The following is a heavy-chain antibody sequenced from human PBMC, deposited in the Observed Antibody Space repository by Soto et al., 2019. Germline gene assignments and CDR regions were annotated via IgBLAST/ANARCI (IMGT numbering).Heavy chain of an antibody. CDR1: GFTFSSYG. D-gene: IGHD3-3*01. J-gene: IGHJ6*02. V-gene: IGHV3-30*18. Sequence: PGGSLRLSCAASGFTFSSYGMHWVRQAPGKGLEWVAVISYDGSNKYYADSVKGRFTISRDNSKNTLYLQMNSLRAEDTAVYYCAKDFTSVLRFFEGTHPDYYYYYGMDVWGQGTTVTVSS. CDR3: AKDFTSVLRFFEGTHPDYYYYYGMDV. CDR2: ISYDGSNK.